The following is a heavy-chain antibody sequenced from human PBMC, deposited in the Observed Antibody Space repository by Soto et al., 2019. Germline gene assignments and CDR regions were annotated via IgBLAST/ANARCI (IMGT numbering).Heavy chain of an antibody. J-gene: IGHJ4*02. D-gene: IGHD1-1*01. CDR3: ARGRYGDY. Sequence: QVHLVQSGAEVKKPGASVKVSCKASGYTFTSYGITWVRQAPGQGLEWMGWISAHNGNTDYAQKLQGRVIVTRDTSTSKANMELGRLRSDDTAVYYCARGRYGDYWGQGALVSVSS. V-gene: IGHV1-18*01. CDR2: ISAHNGNT. CDR1: GYTFTSYG.